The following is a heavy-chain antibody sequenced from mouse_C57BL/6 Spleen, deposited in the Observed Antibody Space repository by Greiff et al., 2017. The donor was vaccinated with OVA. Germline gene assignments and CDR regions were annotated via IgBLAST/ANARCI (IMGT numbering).Heavy chain of an antibody. Sequence: DVKLVESGGGLVKPGGSLKLSCAASGFTFSSYAMSWVRQTPEKRLEWVATISDGGSYTYYPDNVKGRFTISRDNAKNNLYLQMSHLKSEDTAMYYCARDKSYYSNYHYYAMDYWGQGTSVTVSS. CDR3: ARDKSYYSNYHYYAMDY. CDR2: ISDGGSYT. CDR1: GFTFSSYA. V-gene: IGHV5-4*01. J-gene: IGHJ4*01. D-gene: IGHD2-5*01.